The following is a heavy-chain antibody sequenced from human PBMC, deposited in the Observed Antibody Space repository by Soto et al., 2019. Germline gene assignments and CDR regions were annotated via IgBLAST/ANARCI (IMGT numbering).Heavy chain of an antibody. D-gene: IGHD6-19*01. CDR3: AREASAVISLDY. Sequence: VSVKVSCKASGYTFTAYSMHWVRQAPGQGLEWMGWFNPNSGDTIYPQRFQGRLTLTGDTSIATAYMEMYSLTSDDSAVYYCAREASAVISLDYWGQGTLVTVSS. CDR2: FNPNSGDT. V-gene: IGHV1-2*02. J-gene: IGHJ4*02. CDR1: GYTFTAYS.